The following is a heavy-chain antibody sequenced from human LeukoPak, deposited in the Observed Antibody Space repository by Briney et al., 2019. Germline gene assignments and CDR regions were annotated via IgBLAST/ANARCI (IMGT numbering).Heavy chain of an antibody. V-gene: IGHV3-23*01. CDR1: GFTFSSYA. CDR2: ISGSGGST. CDR3: ASGGGYYGIDV. Sequence: GGSLTLSCAASGFTFSSYAMSWVRQAPGKELEWVSAISGSGGSTYYADSVQGRFTISRDNSKNPLYLQMNSLRAEDTAVYSCASGGGYYGIDVWGQGTTVTVSS. D-gene: IGHD1-1*01. J-gene: IGHJ6*02.